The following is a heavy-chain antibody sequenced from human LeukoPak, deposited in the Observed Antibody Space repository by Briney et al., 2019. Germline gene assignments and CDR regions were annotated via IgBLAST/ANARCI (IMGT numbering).Heavy chain of an antibody. Sequence: GGSLRLSCAASGFTFSSYAMHWVRQAPGKGLEWVAVISYDGSNKYYADSVKGRFTISRDNSKNILYLQMNSLRVEDTAVYYCAKDRASSSWYYFDYWGQGTLVTVSS. CDR3: AKDRASSSWYYFDY. CDR2: ISYDGSNK. CDR1: GFTFSSYA. J-gene: IGHJ4*02. D-gene: IGHD6-13*01. V-gene: IGHV3-30-3*01.